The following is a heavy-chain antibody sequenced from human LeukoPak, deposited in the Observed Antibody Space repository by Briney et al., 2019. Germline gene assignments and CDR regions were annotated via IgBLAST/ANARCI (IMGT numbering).Heavy chain of an antibody. CDR2: IYSGGST. Sequence: PGGSLRLSCAASGFTVSSNYMSWVRQAPGKGLEWVSVIYSGGSTYYADSVKGRFTISRDNSKNALYLQMNSLRAEDTAGYYCARVGVDYYDSSGYPFGYWGQGTLVTVSS. V-gene: IGHV3-53*01. CDR3: ARVGVDYYDSSGYPFGY. J-gene: IGHJ4*02. CDR1: GFTVSSNY. D-gene: IGHD3-22*01.